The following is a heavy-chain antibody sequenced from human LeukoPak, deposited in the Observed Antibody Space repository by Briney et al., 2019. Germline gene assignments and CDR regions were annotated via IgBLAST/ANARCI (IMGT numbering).Heavy chain of an antibody. CDR3: AREEGYSGYEEFDY. Sequence: PSETLSLTCTVSGGSISSGSYYWSWIRQPAGKGLEWIGRIYTSVSTNYNPSLKSRVTISVSTSQNQFSWNLSSFTAADTAVYYCAREEGYSGYEEFDYWGQGTLVTVS. V-gene: IGHV4-61*02. J-gene: IGHJ4*02. D-gene: IGHD5-12*01. CDR1: GGSISSGSYY. CDR2: IYTSVST.